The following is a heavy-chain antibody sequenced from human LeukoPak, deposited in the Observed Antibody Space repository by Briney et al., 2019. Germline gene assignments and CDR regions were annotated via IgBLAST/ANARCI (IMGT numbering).Heavy chain of an antibody. V-gene: IGHV4-59*01. D-gene: IGHD3-22*01. Sequence: SETLSLTCTVSGGSISSYYWSWIRQAPGKGLEWIGYTYYSGSGDTNYNPSLQSRVTFSIDTSRNQFSLNLNSVTAADTAVYYCARSYDSSGYYYGFESWGQGTLVTVSS. J-gene: IGHJ4*02. CDR1: GGSISSYY. CDR2: TYYSGSGDT. CDR3: ARSYDSSGYYYGFES.